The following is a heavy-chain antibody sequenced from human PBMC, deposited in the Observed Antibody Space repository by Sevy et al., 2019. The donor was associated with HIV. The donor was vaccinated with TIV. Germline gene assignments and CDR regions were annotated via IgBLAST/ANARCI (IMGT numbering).Heavy chain of an antibody. CDR3: AKVGWSGYYDI. Sequence: GGSLRLSCAASGFMFSSYGMSWVRQAPGKGLEWVSAISGSGGITYYADSLKGRFTISRDNSKNTLYLQMKSLRAEDTAVYYCAKVGWSGYYDIWGQGTMVTVSS. J-gene: IGHJ3*02. CDR1: GFMFSSYG. CDR2: ISGSGGIT. V-gene: IGHV3-23*01. D-gene: IGHD3-3*01.